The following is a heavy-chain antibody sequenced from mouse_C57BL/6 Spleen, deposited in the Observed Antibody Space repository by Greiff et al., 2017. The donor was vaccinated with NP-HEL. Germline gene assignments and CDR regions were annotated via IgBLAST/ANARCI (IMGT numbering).Heavy chain of an antibody. CDR1: GFTFSSYG. J-gene: IGHJ4*01. D-gene: IGHD2-5*01. V-gene: IGHV5-6*01. Sequence: EVQRVESGGDLVKPGGSLKLSCAASGFTFSSYGMSWVRQTQDKRLEWVATISSGGSYNYYPDSVKGRFTIARDNAKNTLYLQMIRLKTENTAMYYGARHESNYYYAMDYWGQGTSVTVSS. CDR3: ARHESNYYYAMDY. CDR2: ISSGGSYN.